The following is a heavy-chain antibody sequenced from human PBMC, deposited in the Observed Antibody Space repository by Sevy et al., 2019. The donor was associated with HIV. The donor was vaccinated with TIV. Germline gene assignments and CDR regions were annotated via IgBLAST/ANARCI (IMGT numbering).Heavy chain of an antibody. CDR1: GFTVSSNY. CDR3: AREYYYDSSGSSVDY. J-gene: IGHJ4*02. Sequence: GGSLRLSCAASGFTVSSNYMSWVRQAPGKGLEWVSVIYSGGSTYYADSVKGRFTISRDNSKNTLYLQMNSLRAEDTAVYYCAREYYYDSSGSSVDYWGQGTLVTVSS. CDR2: IYSGGST. D-gene: IGHD3-22*01. V-gene: IGHV3-53*01.